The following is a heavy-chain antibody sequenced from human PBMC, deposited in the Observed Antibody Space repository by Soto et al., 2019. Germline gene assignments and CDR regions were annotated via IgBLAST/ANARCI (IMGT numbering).Heavy chain of an antibody. D-gene: IGHD5-18*01. V-gene: IGHV3-21*01. CDR2: ISSSSSYI. J-gene: IGHJ4*02. CDR1: GFTFSSYS. Sequence: GGSLRLSCAASGFTFSSYSMNWVRQAPGKGLEWVSSISSSSSYIYYADSVKGRFTISRDNAKNSLYLQMNSLRAEDTAVYYCARDLWIQQGEGRFDYWGQGTLVTVSS. CDR3: ARDLWIQQGEGRFDY.